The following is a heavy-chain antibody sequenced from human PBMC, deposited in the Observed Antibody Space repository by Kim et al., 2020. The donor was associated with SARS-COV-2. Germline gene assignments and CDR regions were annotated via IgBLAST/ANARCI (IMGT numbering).Heavy chain of an antibody. J-gene: IGHJ3*02. CDR3: ARELGIVGATDAFDI. D-gene: IGHD1-26*01. Sequence: QKFQGRVTITRDTSASTAYMELSSLRSEDTAVYYCARELGIVGATDAFDIWGQGTMVTVSS. V-gene: IGHV1-3*01.